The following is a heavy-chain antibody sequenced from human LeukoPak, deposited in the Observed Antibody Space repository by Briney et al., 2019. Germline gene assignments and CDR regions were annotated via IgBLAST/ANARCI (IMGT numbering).Heavy chain of an antibody. CDR2: IYTSGST. J-gene: IGHJ4*02. D-gene: IGHD6-19*01. V-gene: IGHV4-61*02. Sequence: PSETLSLTCGVSGGSLSGANWWSWVRQPAGKGLEWIGRIYTSGSTNYNPSLKSRVTISVDTSKNQFSLKLSSVTAADTAVYYCAREACSNGWCQLFDYWGQGTLVTVSS. CDR1: GGSLSGANW. CDR3: AREACSNGWCQLFDY.